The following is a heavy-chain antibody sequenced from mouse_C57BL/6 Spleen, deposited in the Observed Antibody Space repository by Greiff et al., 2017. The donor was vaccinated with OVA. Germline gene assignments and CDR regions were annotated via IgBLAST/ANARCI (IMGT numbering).Heavy chain of an antibody. CDR2: IDPYASYI. Sequence: QVQLQQPGAELVKPGASVKLSCKASGYTFTSYWMQWVNQRPGQGLEWIGEIDPYASYINYNQKFKGTATLTVDTSSSTAYRQLSTLTSEDSTVYYCARSYDGYYYFDYWGKGTTLTVSS. D-gene: IGHD2-3*01. V-gene: IGHV1-50*01. CDR1: GYTFTSYW. J-gene: IGHJ2*01. CDR3: ARSYDGYYYFDY.